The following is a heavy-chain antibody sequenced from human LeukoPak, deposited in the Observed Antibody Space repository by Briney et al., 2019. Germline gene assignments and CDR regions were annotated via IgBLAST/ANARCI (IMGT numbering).Heavy chain of an antibody. Sequence: ASVKVSCKASGYTFTSYDINWVRQATGQGLEWMGWMNPNSGNTGYAQKFQGRVTITRNTSISTAYMELSSLRSEDTAVYYCASPYDYGDYGADAFDIWGQGTMVTVSS. J-gene: IGHJ3*02. CDR3: ASPYDYGDYGADAFDI. CDR1: GYTFTSYD. CDR2: MNPNSGNT. D-gene: IGHD4-17*01. V-gene: IGHV1-8*01.